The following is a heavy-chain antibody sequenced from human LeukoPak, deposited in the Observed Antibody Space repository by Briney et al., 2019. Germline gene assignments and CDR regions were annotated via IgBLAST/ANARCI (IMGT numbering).Heavy chain of an antibody. CDR3: AKAPVSGSRSPLDY. V-gene: IGHV3-23*01. D-gene: IGHD1-26*01. J-gene: IGHJ4*02. CDR1: GFIFSSYA. CDR2: ISGSGGST. Sequence: GGSLRLSCAASGFIFSSYAMSWVRQAPGKGLEWVSGISGSGGSTYYADSVKGRFTISRDNSKNTLFLEMISLRAEDTALYYCAKAPVSGSRSPLDYWGQGTLVTVSS.